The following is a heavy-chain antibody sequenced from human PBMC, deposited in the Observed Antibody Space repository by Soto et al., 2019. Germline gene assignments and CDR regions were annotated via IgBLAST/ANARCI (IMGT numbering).Heavy chain of an antibody. J-gene: IGHJ6*03. V-gene: IGHV1-18*01. CDR1: GYTFTSYG. Sequence: ASVKVSCNASGYTFTSYGISWVRQDPGQGLEWIGWISDYNGNTNYAQKIQGRDTMNTDTSTSTAYKEMRSLRTDDTAVYYCARARLLDNWNYVAYYYYMDVWGKGTTVTVSS. D-gene: IGHD1-7*01. CDR2: ISDYNGNT. CDR3: ARARLLDNWNYVAYYYYMDV.